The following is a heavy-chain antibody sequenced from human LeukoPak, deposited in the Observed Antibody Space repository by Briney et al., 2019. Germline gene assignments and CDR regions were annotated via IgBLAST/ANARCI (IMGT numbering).Heavy chain of an antibody. Sequence: SETLSLTCTVSGGSISRYYWSWIRQPPGKGLEWIGYIYYSGSTNYNPSLKSRVTISVDTSKNQFSLKLSSVTAADTAVYYCARTVAPLYYFDYWGQGTLVTVSS. CDR1: GGSISRYY. CDR2: IYYSGST. D-gene: IGHD6-19*01. J-gene: IGHJ4*02. V-gene: IGHV4-59*01. CDR3: ARTVAPLYYFDY.